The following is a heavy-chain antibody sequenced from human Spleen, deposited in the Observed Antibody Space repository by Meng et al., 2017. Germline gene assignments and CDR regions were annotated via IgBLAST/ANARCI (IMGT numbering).Heavy chain of an antibody. D-gene: IGHD1-7*01. CDR3: TRGYGSTWPTSDY. CDR1: GGSFSGYH. J-gene: IGHJ4*02. CDR2: IHHDGST. Sequence: QVQLQESGPGLVKPSGTLSLNCAVYGGSFSGYHWTWIRQPPGKGLEWIGEIHHDGSTNYNPSLKSRVAISVDTSKNQFSLNLSSVTAADTAVYYCTRGYGSTWPTSDYWGQGTLVTVSS. V-gene: IGHV4-34*01.